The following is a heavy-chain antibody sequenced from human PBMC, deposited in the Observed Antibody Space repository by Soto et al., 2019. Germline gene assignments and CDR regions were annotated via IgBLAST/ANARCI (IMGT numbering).Heavy chain of an antibody. D-gene: IGHD3-22*01. CDR2: IYTSGST. CDR1: GGSISSYY. J-gene: IGHJ4*02. Sequence: PSETLSLTCTVSGGSISSYYWSWIRHPAGKGLEWIGRIYTSGSTNYNPSLKSRVTMSVDTSKNQFSLKLSSVTAADTAVYYCAREAYYYDSSGYYYWGFDYWGQGTLVTVSS. V-gene: IGHV4-4*07. CDR3: AREAYYYDSSGYYYWGFDY.